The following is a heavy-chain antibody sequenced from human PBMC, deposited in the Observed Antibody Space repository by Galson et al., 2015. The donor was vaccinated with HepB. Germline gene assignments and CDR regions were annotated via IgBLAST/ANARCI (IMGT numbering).Heavy chain of an antibody. J-gene: IGHJ4*02. Sequence: QSGAEVKKPGESLKISCKGSGYSFTSYWIGWVRQMSGKGLEWMGIIYPGDSDTRYSPSFQGQVTMSVDKSINTAYLQWSSLKASDTAMYYCARSIEGYRSTGRYCDHWGQGTLVTVSS. V-gene: IGHV5-51*03. CDR2: IYPGDSDT. D-gene: IGHD1-26*01. CDR3: ARSIEGYRSTGRYCDH. CDR1: GYSFTSYW.